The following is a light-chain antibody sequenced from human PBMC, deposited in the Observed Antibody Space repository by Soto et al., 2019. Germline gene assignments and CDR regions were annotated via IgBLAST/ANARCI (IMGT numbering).Light chain of an antibody. J-gene: IGLJ3*02. V-gene: IGLV1-40*01. CDR2: GNS. Sequence: QSVLTQPPSVSGAPGQWVTISCTGSSSNSGAGYEVHWYQQLPGTAPKLLIYGNSNRPSGVPDRFSGSKSGTSASLAITGLQAEDEADYYCQSYDTRLSGWVFGGGTQLTVL. CDR3: QSYDTRLSGWV. CDR1: SSNSGAGYE.